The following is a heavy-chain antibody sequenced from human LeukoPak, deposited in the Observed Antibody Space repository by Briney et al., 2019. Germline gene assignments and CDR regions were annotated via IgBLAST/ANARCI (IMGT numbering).Heavy chain of an antibody. D-gene: IGHD1-26*01. V-gene: IGHV1-24*01. CDR1: GYTPTELS. CDR2: FDPEDGET. CDR3: ATVSDGSYFSSVDY. J-gene: IGHJ4*02. Sequence: ASVKVSCKVSGYTPTELSMHWVRQAPGKGLEWMGGFDPEDGETIYAQKFQGRVTMTEDTSTDTAYMELSSLRSEDTAVYYCATVSDGSYFSSVDYWGQGTLVTVSS.